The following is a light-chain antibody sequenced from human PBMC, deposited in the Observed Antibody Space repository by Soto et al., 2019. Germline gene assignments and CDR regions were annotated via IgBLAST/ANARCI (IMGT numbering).Light chain of an antibody. CDR3: QQYNNWPLT. CDR2: GAS. CDR1: QSFRSN. J-gene: IGKJ4*01. V-gene: IGKV3-15*01. Sequence: EIVMTQSPATLSVSPGERATLSCRASQSFRSNLAWYQQKPGQAPRLLIYGASTRAIGIPARFSGSGSGTEFTLTISSLQSEDFAVYYCQQYNNWPLTFGGGTKVEIK.